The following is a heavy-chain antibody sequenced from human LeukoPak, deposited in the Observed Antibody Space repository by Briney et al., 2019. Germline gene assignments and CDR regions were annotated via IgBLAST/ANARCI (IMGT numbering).Heavy chain of an antibody. V-gene: IGHV4-61*02. CDR2: IYTSGST. Sequence: PSETLSLTCTVSGGSISSGSYHWRWIRQPAGKGLEWIGRIYTSGSTNYNPSLKSRVTISVDTSKNQFSLKLTSVTAADTAVYYCARALVSFGDLYDYWGQGTLVTVST. CDR3: ARALVSFGDLYDY. J-gene: IGHJ4*02. D-gene: IGHD3-10*01. CDR1: GGSISSGSYH.